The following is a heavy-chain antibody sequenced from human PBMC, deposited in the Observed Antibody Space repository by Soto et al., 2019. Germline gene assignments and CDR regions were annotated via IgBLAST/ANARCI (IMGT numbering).Heavy chain of an antibody. J-gene: IGHJ5*02. CDR2: IYNTGST. CDR1: GGSMSSYY. D-gene: IGHD1-26*01. V-gene: IGHV4-4*09. CDR3: ATQEVGGSYVYTFDP. Sequence: SETLSLTCSVPGGSMSSYYWTWIRQPPGKGLEWIGYIYNTGSTKYNPSLKSRVTISVDTSKNQFSLKLSSVTAADTAVYYCATQEVGGSYVYTFDPWGQGTLVTVSS.